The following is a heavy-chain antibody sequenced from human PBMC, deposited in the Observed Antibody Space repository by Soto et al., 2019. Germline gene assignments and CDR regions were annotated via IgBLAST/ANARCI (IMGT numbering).Heavy chain of an antibody. CDR2: IYYSGST. D-gene: IGHD2-15*01. Sequence: SETLSLTSTVSGGSISSYYWSWIRQPPGKGLEWIGYIYYSGSTNYNPSLKSRVTISVDTSKNQFSLKLSSVTAADTAVYYCARHSGGYCSGGSCYGPGWFDPWGQGTLVTVSS. V-gene: IGHV4-59*08. J-gene: IGHJ5*02. CDR1: GGSISSYY. CDR3: ARHSGGYCSGGSCYGPGWFDP.